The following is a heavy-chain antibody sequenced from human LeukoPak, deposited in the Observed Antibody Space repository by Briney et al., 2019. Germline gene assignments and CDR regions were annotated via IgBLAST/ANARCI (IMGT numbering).Heavy chain of an antibody. CDR3: ARLVGSSSYYFDN. CDR1: GGSISSGGYY. CDR2: IYHSGST. V-gene: IGHV4-30-2*02. D-gene: IGHD6-13*01. Sequence: SETLSLTCTVSGGSISSGGYYWSWIRQPPGKGLEWIGYIYHSGSTYYNPSLKSRVTISVDTSKNQFSLKLSSMTVADTAVYYCARLVGSSSYYFDNWGQGTLVTVSS. J-gene: IGHJ4*02.